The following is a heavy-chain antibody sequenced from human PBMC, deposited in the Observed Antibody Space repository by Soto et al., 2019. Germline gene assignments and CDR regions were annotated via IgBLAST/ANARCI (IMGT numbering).Heavy chain of an antibody. J-gene: IGHJ4*02. V-gene: IGHV3-21*01. CDR3: ARDEVAVAKRGNY. CDR2: ISSSSSYI. D-gene: IGHD6-19*01. CDR1: GFTFSSYG. Sequence: GGPLRLRCAVSGFTFSSYGMNWVRQDTGKGLEWVSSISSSSSYIYYADSVKGRFTISRDNAKNSLYLQMNSLRAEDTAVYYCARDEVAVAKRGNYWGQGTLVTVSS.